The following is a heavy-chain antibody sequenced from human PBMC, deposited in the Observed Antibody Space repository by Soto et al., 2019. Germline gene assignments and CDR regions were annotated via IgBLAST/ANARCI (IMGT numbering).Heavy chain of an antibody. CDR1: GGSISSYY. Sequence: ETLSLTCTVSGGSISSYYWSWIRQPPGKGLEWIGYIYYSGSTNYNPSLKSRVTISVDTSKNQFSLKLSSVTAADTAVYYCARAEGTIYPHAPDYSGQGTLVTVSS. J-gene: IGHJ4*02. V-gene: IGHV4-59*01. CDR2: IYYSGST. CDR3: ARAEGTIYPHAPDY. D-gene: IGHD2-8*01.